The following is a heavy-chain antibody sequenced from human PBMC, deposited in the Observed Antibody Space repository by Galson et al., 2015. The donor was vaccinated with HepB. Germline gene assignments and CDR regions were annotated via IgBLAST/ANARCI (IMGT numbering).Heavy chain of an antibody. V-gene: IGHV3-66*02. Sequence: SLRLSCAASGFTVSSNYMSWVRQAPGKGLEWVSVIYSGGSTYYADSVKGRFTISRDNSKNTLYLQMNSLRAEDTAVYYCARDPTENDYGGNGGDDDAFDIWGQGAMVTVSS. CDR1: GFTVSSNY. CDR3: ARDPTENDYGGNGGDDDAFDI. J-gene: IGHJ3*02. D-gene: IGHD4-23*01. CDR2: IYSGGST.